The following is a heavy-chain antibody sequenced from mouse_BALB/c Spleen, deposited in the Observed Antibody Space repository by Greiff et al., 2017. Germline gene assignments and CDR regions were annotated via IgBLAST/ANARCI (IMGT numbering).Heavy chain of an antibody. CDR2: IRNKANGYTT. Sequence: EVQGVESGGGLVQPGGSLRLSCATSGFTFTDYYMSWVRKPPGKALEWLGFIRNKANGYTTEYSASVKGRFTISRDNSQSILYLQMNTLRAEDSATYYCARDTVITTAPFAYWGQGTLVTVSA. CDR1: GFTFTDYY. D-gene: IGHD1-2*01. V-gene: IGHV7-3*02. CDR3: ARDTVITTAPFAY. J-gene: IGHJ3*01.